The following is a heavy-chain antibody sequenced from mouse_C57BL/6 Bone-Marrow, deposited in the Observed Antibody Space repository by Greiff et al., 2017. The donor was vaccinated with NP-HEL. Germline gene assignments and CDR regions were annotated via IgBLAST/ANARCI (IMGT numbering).Heavy chain of an antibody. CDR1: GFTFSSYG. CDR2: ISSGGSYT. Sequence: EVKLMESGGDLVKPGGSLKLSCAASGFTFSSYGMSWVRQTPDKRLEWVATISSGGSYTYYPDSVKGRFTISRDNAKNTLYLQMSSLKSEDTAMYYCARGSNWGQGTTLTVSS. CDR3: ARGSN. D-gene: IGHD1-1*01. V-gene: IGHV5-6*01. J-gene: IGHJ2*01.